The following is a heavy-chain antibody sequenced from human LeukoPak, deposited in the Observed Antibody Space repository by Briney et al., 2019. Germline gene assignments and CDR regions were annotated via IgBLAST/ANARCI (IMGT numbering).Heavy chain of an antibody. V-gene: IGHV4-39*07. CDR3: ARGGPRLYYYYMDV. CDR1: GGSISSSSYY. D-gene: IGHD3-22*01. CDR2: IYYSGST. Sequence: SETLSLTCTVSGGSISSSSYYWGWIRQPPGKGLEWIGSIYYSGSTYYNPSLKSRVTISVDTSKNQFSLKLSSVTAADTAMYYCARGGPRLYYYYMDVWGKGTTVTISS. J-gene: IGHJ6*03.